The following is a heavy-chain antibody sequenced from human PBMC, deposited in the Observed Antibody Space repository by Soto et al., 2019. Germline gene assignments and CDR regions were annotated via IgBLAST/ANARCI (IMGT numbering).Heavy chain of an antibody. J-gene: IGHJ5*02. CDR1: GIDLSIYW. CDR2: INPESTTI. V-gene: IGHV3-74*01. D-gene: IGHD2-15*01. CDR3: TKDTFGGRAS. Sequence: EAQLVESGGGLVQPGGSLRLSCTGSGIDLSIYWMHWVRQAPGKGLVWVSRINPESTTISYADSVKGRFTISRDNAENTLFLHMHSLSAEDTGVYSCTKDTFGGRASWGQGTLVTVSS.